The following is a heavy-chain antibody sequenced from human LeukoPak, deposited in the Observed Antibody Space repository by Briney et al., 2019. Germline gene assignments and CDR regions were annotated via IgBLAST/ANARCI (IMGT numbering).Heavy chain of an antibody. CDR3: ARGTGTPDY. CDR2: IYHSGST. D-gene: IGHD1-1*01. J-gene: IGHJ4*02. V-gene: IGHV4-30-2*01. Sequence: LRLSCAASGFTFTSYSMNWVRQAPGKGLEWIGYIYHSGSTYYNPSLKSRVTISVDRSKNQFSLKLSSVTAADTAVYYCARGTGTPDYWGQGTLVTVSS. CDR1: GFTFTSYS.